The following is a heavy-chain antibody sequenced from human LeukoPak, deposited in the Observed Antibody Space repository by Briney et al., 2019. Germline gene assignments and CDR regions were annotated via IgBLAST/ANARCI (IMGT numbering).Heavy chain of an antibody. D-gene: IGHD3-9*01. CDR3: ARLDWKRTYYFDY. J-gene: IGHJ4*02. V-gene: IGHV3-21*01. CDR1: GFTFSNYS. CDR2: ISSSSSYI. Sequence: PGGSLRLSCAASGFTFSNYSMNWVRQAPGKGLEWVSSISSSSSYIYYADSVKGRFTISRDNAKNSLYLQMNSLRAEDTAVYYCARLDWKRTYYFDYWGQGTLVTVSS.